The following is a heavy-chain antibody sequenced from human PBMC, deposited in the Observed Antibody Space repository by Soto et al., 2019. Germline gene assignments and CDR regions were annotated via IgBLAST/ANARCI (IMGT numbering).Heavy chain of an antibody. Sequence: GASVKVSCKASGGTFSSYAISWVRQAPGQGLEWMGGIIPIFGTANYAQKFQGRVTITADESTSTAYMELSSLRSEDTAVYYCASTRGSSGHNWFDPWGQGTLVTVS. J-gene: IGHJ5*02. CDR1: GGTFSSYA. D-gene: IGHD3-22*01. CDR2: IIPIFGTA. V-gene: IGHV1-69*13. CDR3: ASTRGSSGHNWFDP.